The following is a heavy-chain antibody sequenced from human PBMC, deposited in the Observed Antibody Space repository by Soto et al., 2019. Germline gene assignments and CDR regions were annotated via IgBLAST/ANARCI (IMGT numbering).Heavy chain of an antibody. V-gene: IGHV4-30-4*01. D-gene: IGHD1-26*01. Sequence: SETLSLTCTVSGGSTSSGDYYWSWIRQPPGKGLEWIGYIYYSGSTYYNPSLKSRVTISVDTSKNQFSLKLSSVTAADTAVYYCARAQNSGSYYYYYYYYGMDVWGQGTTVTVS. CDR1: GGSTSSGDYY. CDR3: ARAQNSGSYYYYYYYYGMDV. CDR2: IYYSGST. J-gene: IGHJ6*02.